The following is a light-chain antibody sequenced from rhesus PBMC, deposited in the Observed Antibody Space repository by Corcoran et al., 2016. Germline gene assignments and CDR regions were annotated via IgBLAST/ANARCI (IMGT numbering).Light chain of an antibody. J-gene: IGKJ4*01. CDR1: QSVSSS. V-gene: IGKV3-17*01. CDR2: DAS. Sequence: EIVLTQSPATLSLSPGERATLSCRASQSVSSSLAWYQQKPGQAPRLLIYDASSRATGIPDRFSGRGSGTDFTLTVSSLEPEVVGVYYGQQYSNWPLTFGGGTKVELK. CDR3: QQYSNWPLT.